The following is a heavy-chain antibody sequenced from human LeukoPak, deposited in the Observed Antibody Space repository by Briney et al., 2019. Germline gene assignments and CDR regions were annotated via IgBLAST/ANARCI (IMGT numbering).Heavy chain of an antibody. CDR2: ISSSSSYI. CDR1: GFTFSSYS. V-gene: IGHV3-21*01. J-gene: IGHJ3*02. CDR3: ARVRGAAAGYDAFDI. Sequence: PGGSLRLSCAASGFTFSSYSMNWVRQAPGKGLEWVSSISSSSSYIYYADSVKGRFTIFRDNAKNSLYLQMNSLRAEDTAVYYCARVRGAAAGYDAFDIWGQGTMVTVSS. D-gene: IGHD6-13*01.